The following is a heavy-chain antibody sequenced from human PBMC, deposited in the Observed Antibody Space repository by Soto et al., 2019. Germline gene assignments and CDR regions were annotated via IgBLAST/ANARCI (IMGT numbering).Heavy chain of an antibody. CDR1: GFTFSSYS. Sequence: LRLSCAASGFTFSSYSMNWVRQAPGKGLEWVSYISSSSSTIYYADSVKGRFTISRDNAKNSLYLQMNSLRAEDTAVYYCAREGRSGWTLDAFDIWGQGTMVTVSS. V-gene: IGHV3-48*01. D-gene: IGHD6-19*01. CDR2: ISSSSSTI. J-gene: IGHJ3*02. CDR3: AREGRSGWTLDAFDI.